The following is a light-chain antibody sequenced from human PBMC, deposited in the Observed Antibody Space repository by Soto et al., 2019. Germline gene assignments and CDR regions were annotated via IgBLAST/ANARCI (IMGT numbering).Light chain of an antibody. CDR3: QQYAISRT. Sequence: EIVLTQSPATLSLSPWERATLSCRASQSVSSYLAWYQQKPGQAPRLLIYGASSRATDIPDRFSGSGSGTDFTLTISRLEPDDFAVYYCQQYAISRTFGQGTKVDIK. V-gene: IGKV3-20*01. CDR2: GAS. J-gene: IGKJ1*01. CDR1: QSVSSY.